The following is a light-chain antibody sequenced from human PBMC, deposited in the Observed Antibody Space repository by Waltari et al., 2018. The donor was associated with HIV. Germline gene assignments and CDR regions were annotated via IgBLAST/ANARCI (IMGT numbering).Light chain of an antibody. CDR2: DVS. CDR1: SSDVGGYNY. J-gene: IGLJ3*02. CDR3: CSYAGSYSSV. V-gene: IGLV2-11*01. Sequence: QSALTQPRSVSGSPGQSVTISCTGTSSDVGGYNYVSWYQQHPGKAPKLMIYDVSKRPSGVPDRFSGSKCGNTASLTISGLQAEDEADYYFCSYAGSYSSVFCGGTKLTVL.